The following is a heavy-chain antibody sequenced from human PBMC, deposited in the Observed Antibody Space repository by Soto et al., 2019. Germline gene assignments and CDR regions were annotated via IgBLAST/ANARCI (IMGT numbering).Heavy chain of an antibody. V-gene: IGHV1-24*01. J-gene: IGHJ4*02. CDR3: ATPSTVTIYYFDY. Sequence: ASVKVSCKVSGYTLTELSMHWVRQAPGKGLEWMGGFDPEDGETIYAQKFQGRVTMTEDTSTDTAYRELSSLRSEDTAVYYCATPSTVTIYYFDYWGQGTLVTVSS. CDR1: GYTLTELS. D-gene: IGHD4-17*01. CDR2: FDPEDGET.